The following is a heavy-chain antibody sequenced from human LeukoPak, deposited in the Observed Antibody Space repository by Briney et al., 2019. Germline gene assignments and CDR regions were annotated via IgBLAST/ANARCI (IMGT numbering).Heavy chain of an antibody. CDR2: IIPIFGTA. J-gene: IGHJ6*03. V-gene: IGHV1-69*13. CDR1: GGTFSSYA. D-gene: IGHD3-10*01. CDR3: ARDLGDITMVRGVNNYYYYYMDV. Sequence: SVKVSCKASGGTFSSYAISWVRQAPGQGLEWMGGIIPIFGTANYAQKFQGRVTITADESTSTAYMELSSLRSENTAVYYCARDLGDITMVRGVNNYYYYYMDVWGKGTTVTVSS.